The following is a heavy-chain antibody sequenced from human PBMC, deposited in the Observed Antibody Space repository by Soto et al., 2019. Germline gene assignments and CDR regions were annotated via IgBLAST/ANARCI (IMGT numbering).Heavy chain of an antibody. J-gene: IGHJ4*02. D-gene: IGHD2-15*01. CDR1: GYTFTSYD. Sequence: ASVKVSCKASGYTFTSYDINWVRQATGQGLEWKGWMNPNSGNTGYAQKFQGRVTMTRNTSISTAYMELSSLRSEDTAVYYCARWALRTPKAGDYWGQGTLVTVSS. CDR2: MNPNSGNT. CDR3: ARWALRTPKAGDY. V-gene: IGHV1-8*01.